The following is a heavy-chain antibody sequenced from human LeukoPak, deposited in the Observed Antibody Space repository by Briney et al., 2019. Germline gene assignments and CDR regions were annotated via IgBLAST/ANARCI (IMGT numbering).Heavy chain of an antibody. CDR2: ISNNGGYT. Sequence: GGSLRLSCVASGYTFSHYWMSWVRQTPGKGLEWVSAISNNGGYTYYADSVQGRFTISRDNSKSTLCLQMNSLRAEDTAVYYCAKQLGYCSDGSCYFPYWGQGTLVTVSS. V-gene: IGHV3-23*01. D-gene: IGHD2-15*01. CDR1: GYTFSHYW. J-gene: IGHJ4*02. CDR3: AKQLGYCSDGSCYFPY.